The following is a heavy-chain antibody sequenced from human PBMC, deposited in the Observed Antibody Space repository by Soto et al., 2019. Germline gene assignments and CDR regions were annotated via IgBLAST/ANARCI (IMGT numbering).Heavy chain of an antibody. CDR3: AKDIGRFLDTYGMDV. CDR1: GFTFDDYA. D-gene: IGHD3-3*01. CDR2: ISWNSGSI. Sequence: EVQLVESGGGLVQPGRSLRLSCAASGFTFDDYAMHWVRQAPGKGLEWVSGISWNSGSIGYADSVKGRFTISRDNAKNSLYLQMNSLRAEDTALYYCAKDIGRFLDTYGMDVWGQGTTVTVSS. J-gene: IGHJ6*02. V-gene: IGHV3-9*01.